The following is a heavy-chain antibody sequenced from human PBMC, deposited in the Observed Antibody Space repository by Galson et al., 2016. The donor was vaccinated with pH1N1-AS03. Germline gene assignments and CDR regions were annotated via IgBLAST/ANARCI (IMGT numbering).Heavy chain of an antibody. V-gene: IGHV3-23*01. D-gene: IGHD5-24*01. Sequence: SLRLSCAASGFTFSIYAMTWVRQVPGKGLEWVSSVGGSSGTTYYADSVKGRLTISRDSSKNILYLEMNSLRAEDTAVYYCARASRWLQIGFDYWGQGTLVTVSS. CDR1: GFTFSIYA. CDR3: ARASRWLQIGFDY. CDR2: VGGSSGTT. J-gene: IGHJ4*02.